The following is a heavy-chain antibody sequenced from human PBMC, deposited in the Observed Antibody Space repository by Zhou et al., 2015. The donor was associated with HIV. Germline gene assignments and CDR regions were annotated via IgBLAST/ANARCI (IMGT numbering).Heavy chain of an antibody. CDR2: IIPVFAKA. V-gene: IGHV1-69*12. J-gene: IGHJ3*02. D-gene: IGHD5-18*01. CDR1: GGNFSNHA. Sequence: QVQLVQSGAEVKKPGSSVKLSCKASGGNFSNHAINWLRQAPGQGPEWMGAIIPVFAKAHYSQKFQDRVAITADASTTTAYMDLSSLRSEDTAVYYCAQRGYSYGQEGAFDIWGQGTLVIVSS. CDR3: AQRGYSYGQEGAFDI.